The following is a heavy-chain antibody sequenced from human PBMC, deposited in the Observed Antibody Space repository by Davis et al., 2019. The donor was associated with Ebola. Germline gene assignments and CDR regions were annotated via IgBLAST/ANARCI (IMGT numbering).Heavy chain of an antibody. Sequence: PGGSLRLSCAASGFTFSSYWMSWVRQAPGKGLEWVANIKQDGSEKYYVDSVKGRFTISRDNAKNSLYLQMNSLRAEDTALYHCARAGHYGDYGYWFDPWGQGTLVTVSS. CDR3: ARAGHYGDYGYWFDP. CDR2: IKQDGSEK. D-gene: IGHD4-17*01. J-gene: IGHJ5*02. CDR1: GFTFSSYW. V-gene: IGHV3-7*03.